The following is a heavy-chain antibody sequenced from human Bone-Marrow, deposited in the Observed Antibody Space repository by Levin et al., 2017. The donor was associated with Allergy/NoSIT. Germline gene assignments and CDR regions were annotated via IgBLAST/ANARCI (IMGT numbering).Heavy chain of an antibody. CDR1: GFTFSDYY. V-gene: IGHV3-11*01. CDR3: ARDPGRVYDDFWSGLHHYDYDGMDV. CDR2: ISSSGSTI. Sequence: PGGSLRLSCAASGFTFSDYYMSWIRQAPGKGLEWVSYISSSGSTIYYADSVKGRFTISRDNAKNSLYLQMNSLRAEDTAVYYCARDPGRVYDDFWSGLHHYDYDGMDVWGQGTTVTVSS. D-gene: IGHD3-3*01. J-gene: IGHJ6*02.